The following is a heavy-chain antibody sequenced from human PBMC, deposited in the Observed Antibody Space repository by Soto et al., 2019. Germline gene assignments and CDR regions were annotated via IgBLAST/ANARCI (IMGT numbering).Heavy chain of an antibody. D-gene: IGHD2-15*01. CDR2: IYYSGTA. J-gene: IGHJ5*02. CDR1: GGSISTEYYY. CDR3: ARLSWVVVAATRRINWFDP. V-gene: IGHV4-31*03. Sequence: PSETLSLTCTVSGGSISTEYYYWSWMRQHPEKGLEWIGYIYYSGTAYYNPSLKGRLSISVDTSKNQFSLKLSSVTAADTAVYYCARLSWVVVAATRRINWFDPWGQGTLVTVSS.